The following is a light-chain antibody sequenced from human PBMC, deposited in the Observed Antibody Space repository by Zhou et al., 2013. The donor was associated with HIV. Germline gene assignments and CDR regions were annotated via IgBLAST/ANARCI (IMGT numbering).Light chain of an antibody. V-gene: IGKV3-15*01. CDR3: QQYNRWPPLT. CDR2: DAS. J-gene: IGKJ4*01. Sequence: MTQFPSSLSASVGDKITITCRASQGISTYLAWYQQRPGQPPRLLIYDASTRATGVPVRFSGSGSGTDFTLTITSLQSEDVAVYYCQQYNRWPPLTFGGGPRWRSN. CDR1: QGISTY.